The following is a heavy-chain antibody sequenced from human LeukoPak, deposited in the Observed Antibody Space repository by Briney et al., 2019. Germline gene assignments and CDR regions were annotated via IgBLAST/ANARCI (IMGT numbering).Heavy chain of an antibody. Sequence: PGTSLRLSCAASGFTFTSYGMHWVLQAPAKGLEWVALITYDGYYRYYSDSVKGRFTISSDTSKNTLYLQMNSLRAEDTAVYYCARDLSPVVRASPMGYWGQGTLVTVSS. CDR2: ITYDGYYR. D-gene: IGHD3-10*01. CDR1: GFTFTSYG. V-gene: IGHV3-30*03. CDR3: ARDLSPVVRASPMGY. J-gene: IGHJ4*02.